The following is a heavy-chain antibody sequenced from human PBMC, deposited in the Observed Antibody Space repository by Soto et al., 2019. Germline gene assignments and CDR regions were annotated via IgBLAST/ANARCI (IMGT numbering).Heavy chain of an antibody. Sequence: QVQLVQSGAEVKEPGDSVRVSCEGSGYTFTAYHIHWVRQAPGHGLEWMGWINPKFGDTTYAQDFQGRVSMTRDMSISIVYMELSRLTSDDTAIYYCARNMDYYYGRGSGNGHGVWGQGTTVTVFS. CDR1: GYTFTAYH. V-gene: IGHV1-2*02. J-gene: IGHJ6*02. D-gene: IGHD3-10*02. CDR2: INPKFGDT. CDR3: ARNMDYYYGRGSGNGHGV.